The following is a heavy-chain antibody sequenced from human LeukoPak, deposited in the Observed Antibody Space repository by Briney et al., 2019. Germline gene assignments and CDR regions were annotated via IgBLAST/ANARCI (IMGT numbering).Heavy chain of an antibody. V-gene: IGHV1-2*02. CDR3: ARGPTTGNDY. CDR1: GYTFTDYY. D-gene: IGHD1-14*01. J-gene: IGHJ4*02. CDR2: INPYTGGT. Sequence: GASVKVSCKASGYTFTDYYIHWVRQAPGQGLEWMGWINPYTGGTNYAQTFQGRVTMTRDTSISTAYMELSSLRSDDTAVYYCARGPTTGNDYWGQGTLVTVSS.